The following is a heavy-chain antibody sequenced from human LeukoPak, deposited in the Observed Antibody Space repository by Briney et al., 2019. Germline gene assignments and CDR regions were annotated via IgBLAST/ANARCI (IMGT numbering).Heavy chain of an antibody. CDR2: MNPNCGNT. V-gene: IGHV1-8*01. J-gene: IGHJ4*02. Sequence: ASVKVSCKASGYTFTSYDINWVRQATGQGLEWMGWMNPNCGNTGYAQKFQGRVTMTRNTSISTAYMELSSLRSDDTAVYYCARGRGRWLQLRPFDYWGQGTLVTVSS. CDR3: ARGRGRWLQLRPFDY. D-gene: IGHD5-24*01. CDR1: GYTFTSYD.